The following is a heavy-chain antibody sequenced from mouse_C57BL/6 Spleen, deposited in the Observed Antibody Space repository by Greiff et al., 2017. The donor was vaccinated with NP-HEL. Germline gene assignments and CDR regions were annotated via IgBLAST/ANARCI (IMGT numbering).Heavy chain of an antibody. Sequence: VQLVESGPGLVAPSQSLSITSTVSGFSLTSYGVDWVRQSPGKGLEWLGVIWGVGSTNYNSALKSRLSNSKDNSKSQVFLKMNSLQTDDTAMYYCASGKFAYWGQGTLVTVSA. J-gene: IGHJ3*01. CDR2: IWGVGST. CDR3: ASGKFAY. CDR1: GFSLTSYG. V-gene: IGHV2-6*01.